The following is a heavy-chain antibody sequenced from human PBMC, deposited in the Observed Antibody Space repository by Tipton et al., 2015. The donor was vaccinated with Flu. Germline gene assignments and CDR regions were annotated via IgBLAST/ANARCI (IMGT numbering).Heavy chain of an antibody. CDR3: ARGSVVVAAHFDY. V-gene: IGHV4-39*07. D-gene: IGHD6-19*01. CDR1: SGSIRSTNYF. CDR2: IFPSGTP. Sequence: GLVKPSETLSLTCTVSSGSIRSTNYFCAWIRQPPGKRLELIGSIFPSGTPYYNPSLKSRVTISVDTSKSQFSLKLSSVTAADTAVYYCARGSVVVAAHFDYWGQGTLVTVSS. J-gene: IGHJ4*02.